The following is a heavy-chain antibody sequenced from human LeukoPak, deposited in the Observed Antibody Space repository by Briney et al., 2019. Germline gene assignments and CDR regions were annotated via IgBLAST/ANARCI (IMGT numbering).Heavy chain of an antibody. J-gene: IGHJ3*02. CDR1: GGSISSGGYY. V-gene: IGHV4-30-2*01. Sequence: TASQTLSLTCTVSGGSISSGGYYWSWIRQPPGKGLEWIGYIYHSGSTCYNPSLKSRVTISVDRSKNQFSLKLSSVTAADTAVYYCARDFSAAFDIWGQGTMVTVSS. CDR3: ARDFSAAFDI. CDR2: IYHSGST. D-gene: IGHD2/OR15-2a*01.